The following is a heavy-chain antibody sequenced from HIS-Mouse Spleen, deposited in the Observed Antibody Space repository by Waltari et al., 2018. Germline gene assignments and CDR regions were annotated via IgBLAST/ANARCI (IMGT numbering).Heavy chain of an antibody. V-gene: IGHV3-7*01. D-gene: IGHD3-3*01. J-gene: IGHJ3*02. CDR1: GGSISSSSYY. CDR3: ARGGTYYDFWSGVRGAFDI. Sequence: LQLQESGPGLVKPSETLSLTCTVSGGSISSSSYYWGWIRQPPGKGLEWVANIKQDGSEKYYVDSVKGRFTISRDNAKNSLYLQMNSLRAEDTAVYYCARGGTYYDFWSGVRGAFDIWGQGTMVTVSS. CDR2: IKQDGSEK.